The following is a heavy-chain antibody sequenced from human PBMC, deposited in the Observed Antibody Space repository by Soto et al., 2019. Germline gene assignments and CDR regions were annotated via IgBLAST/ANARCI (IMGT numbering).Heavy chain of an antibody. CDR2: INHSGST. CDR1: GGSFSGYY. Sequence: SETLSLTCAVYGGSFSGYYWSWIRQPPWKGLEWIGEINHSGSTNYNPSLKSRVTISVDTSKNQFSLKMSSVTAADTAVYYCARSYDFWSGYLPYHYGMDVGGQGTKV. J-gene: IGHJ6*02. D-gene: IGHD3-3*01. V-gene: IGHV4-34*01. CDR3: ARSYDFWSGYLPYHYGMDV.